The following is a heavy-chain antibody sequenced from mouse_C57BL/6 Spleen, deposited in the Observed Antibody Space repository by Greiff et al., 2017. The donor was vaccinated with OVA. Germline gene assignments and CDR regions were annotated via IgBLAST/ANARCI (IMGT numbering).Heavy chain of an antibody. J-gene: IGHJ4*01. Sequence: EVHLVESGGGLVKPGGSLKLSCAASGFTFSDYGMHWVRQAPEKGLEWVAYISSGSSTIYYADTVKGRFTISRDNAKNTLFLQMTSLRSEDTAMYYCARRHYGIAMDYWGQGTSVTVSS. CDR1: GFTFSDYG. D-gene: IGHD1-1*01. CDR3: ARRHYGIAMDY. CDR2: ISSGSSTI. V-gene: IGHV5-17*01.